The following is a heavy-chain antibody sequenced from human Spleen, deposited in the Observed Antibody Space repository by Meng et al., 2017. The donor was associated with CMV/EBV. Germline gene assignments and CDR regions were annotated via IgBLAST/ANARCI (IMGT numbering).Heavy chain of an antibody. J-gene: IGHJ6*02. V-gene: IGHV4-59*08. CDR1: GGSITNYY. CDR3: ARRAFSYYAMDV. CDR2: IYYSGRT. Sequence: GSLRLSCTVSGGSITNYYWTWIRQPPGRGLEWIGYIYYSGRTNYNPSLKSRVTMSVDTSKNQFSLKLISVTAADTAVYYCARRAFSYYAMDVWGQGSTVTVS.